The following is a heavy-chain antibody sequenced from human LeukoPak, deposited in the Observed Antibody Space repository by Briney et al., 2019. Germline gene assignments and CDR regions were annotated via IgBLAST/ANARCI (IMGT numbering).Heavy chain of an antibody. CDR1: GFTFSSYG. CDR3: AREGIGYSCGQTIDY. D-gene: IGHD5-18*01. Sequence: GGSLRLSCAASGFTFSSYGMHWVRQAPGKGLEWVAVIWYDGSNKYYADSVKGRFTISRDNSKNTLYLQMNSLRAEDTAVYYCAREGIGYSCGQTIDYWGQGTLVTVSS. V-gene: IGHV3-33*01. J-gene: IGHJ4*02. CDR2: IWYDGSNK.